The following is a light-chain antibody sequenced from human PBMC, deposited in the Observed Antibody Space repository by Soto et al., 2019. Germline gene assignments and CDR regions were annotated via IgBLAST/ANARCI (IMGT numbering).Light chain of an antibody. CDR2: GVS. V-gene: IGKV3-20*01. J-gene: IGKJ1*01. CDR3: EQYGSSPRT. CDR1: QSINNIY. Sequence: EIVLTQSPGTLSLSPGERATLSCRASQSINNIYFAWYQQKPGQDPRLLIYGVSSRATGIPDRFSGSGSGTDFTLTISRLEPEDFAVYYCEQYGSSPRTFGQGTKVDIK.